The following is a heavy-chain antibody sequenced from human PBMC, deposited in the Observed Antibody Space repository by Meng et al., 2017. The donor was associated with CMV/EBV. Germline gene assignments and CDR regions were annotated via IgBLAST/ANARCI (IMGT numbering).Heavy chain of an antibody. J-gene: IGHJ6*02. V-gene: IGHV3-21*01. CDR1: GFTFSSYS. CDR2: ISSSSSYI. D-gene: IGHD3-3*01. CDR3: ARAGVPYDSSHYYGMDV. Sequence: ETLSLTCAASGFTFSSYSMNWVRQAPGKGLEWVSSISSSSSYIYYADSVKGRFTISRDNAKNSLYLQMNSLRAEDTAVYYCARAGVPYDSSHYYGMDVWGQGTTVTVSS.